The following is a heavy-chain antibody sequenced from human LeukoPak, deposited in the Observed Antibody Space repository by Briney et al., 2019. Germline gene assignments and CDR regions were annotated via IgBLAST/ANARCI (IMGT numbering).Heavy chain of an antibody. Sequence: GGSLRLSCAASGFTFSSYAMSWVRQAPGKGLEWVSAISGSGGSTYYADSVKGRFTISRDNSKNTLYLQMNSLRAEDTAVYYCAKEESDYVWGSYRYWDYWGQGTLVTVSS. D-gene: IGHD3-16*02. J-gene: IGHJ4*02. V-gene: IGHV3-23*01. CDR3: AKEESDYVWGSYRYWDY. CDR1: GFTFSSYA. CDR2: ISGSGGST.